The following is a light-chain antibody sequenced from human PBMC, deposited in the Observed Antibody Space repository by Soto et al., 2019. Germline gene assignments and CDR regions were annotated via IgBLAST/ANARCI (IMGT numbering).Light chain of an antibody. J-gene: IGLJ2*01. Sequence: QPVLTQSPSAPASLGASVKLTCTLSSGHSSYAIAWHQQQPDKGPRYLMKLNSDGSHSKGDGIPDRFSGSSSGAERYLIISSLQSEDEADYYCQTWGTGIQVFGGGTKLTVL. CDR2: LNSDGSH. CDR1: SGHSSYA. CDR3: QTWGTGIQV. V-gene: IGLV4-69*01.